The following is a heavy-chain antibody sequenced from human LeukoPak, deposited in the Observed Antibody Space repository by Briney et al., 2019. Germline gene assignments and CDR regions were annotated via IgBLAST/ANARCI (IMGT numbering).Heavy chain of an antibody. CDR3: ARLNRNYYYMDV. Sequence: SETLSLTCTVSGGSISSYYWSWIRQPPGKGLEWIGYIYTSGSTNYNPTLKSRVTISVDTSKNQFPLKLSSVTAADTAVYYCARLNRNYYYMDVWGKGTTVTVSS. V-gene: IGHV4-4*09. D-gene: IGHD1-14*01. CDR1: GGSISSYY. J-gene: IGHJ6*03. CDR2: IYTSGST.